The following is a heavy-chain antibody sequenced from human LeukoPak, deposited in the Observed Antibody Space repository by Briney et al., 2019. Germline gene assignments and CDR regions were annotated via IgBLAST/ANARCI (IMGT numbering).Heavy chain of an antibody. J-gene: IGHJ3*02. Sequence: PGGSLRLSCAASGFLVRDYYMTWIRQAPGKGLEWISYIISSGSDTNYADSVWGRITVPRDSAQNSLHLQMDSLRADDTAVYYCARVGHNHAFDIWGQGTVVTASS. V-gene: IGHV3-11*03. CDR1: GFLVRDYY. D-gene: IGHD1-1*01. CDR3: ARVGHNHAFDI. CDR2: IISSGSDT.